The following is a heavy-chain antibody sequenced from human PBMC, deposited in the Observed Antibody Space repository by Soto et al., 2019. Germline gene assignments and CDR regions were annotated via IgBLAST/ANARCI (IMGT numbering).Heavy chain of an antibody. D-gene: IGHD2-21*02. Sequence: SETLSLTCIVSGVSVRSYTWSWVRQPANKGLEWIGRVFSSVSATYDPSLKSRVSISMDTPENRISLKLDSVTAADAGVYFCARDGMTTGDTWGPGTLVTVSS. CDR3: ARDGMTTGDT. V-gene: IGHV4-4*07. CDR2: VFSSVSA. J-gene: IGHJ4*02. CDR1: GVSVRSYT.